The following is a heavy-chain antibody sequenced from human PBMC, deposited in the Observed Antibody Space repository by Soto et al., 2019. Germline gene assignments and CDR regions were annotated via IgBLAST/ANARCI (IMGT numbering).Heavy chain of an antibody. J-gene: IGHJ4*02. V-gene: IGHV4-30-2*01. CDR1: GGSISSGGYS. D-gene: IGHD2-15*01. Sequence: QLQLQESGSGLVKPSQTLSLTCAVSGGSISSGGYSWSWIRQPPGKGLEWIGYIYHSGSPYYNPSPXGXAXVXXDRSTHHFSLKLSSVTAADTAVYYCARGQVVAAQHWGQGTLGTVSS. CDR3: ARGQVVAAQH. CDR2: IYHSGSP.